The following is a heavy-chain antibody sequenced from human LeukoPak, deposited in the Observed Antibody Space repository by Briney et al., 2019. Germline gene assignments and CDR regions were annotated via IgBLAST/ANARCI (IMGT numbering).Heavy chain of an antibody. CDR2: ISAYNGNT. J-gene: IGHJ5*02. Sequence: ASVKVSCKASGYTFTSYGISRVRQAPGQGLEWMGWISAYNGNTNYAQKLQGRVTMTTDTSTSTAYMELRSLRSDDTAVYYCARVFSGDYDFWSGSNNWFDPWGQGTLVTVSS. CDR3: ARVFSGDYDFWSGSNNWFDP. CDR1: GYTFTSYG. D-gene: IGHD3-3*01. V-gene: IGHV1-18*01.